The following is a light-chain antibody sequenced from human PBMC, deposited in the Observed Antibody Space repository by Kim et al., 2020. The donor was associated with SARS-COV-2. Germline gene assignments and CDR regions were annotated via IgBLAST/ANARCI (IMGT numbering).Light chain of an antibody. CDR2: GAS. CDR1: QSVSSNY. V-gene: IGKV3-20*01. CDR3: QQYSSSPAT. J-gene: IGKJ1*01. Sequence: SPEERATLSCRASQSVSSNYLAWYQQKPGQAPRLLIYGASSRATGIPDRFSGSGSETDFTLTITRLEPEDFAVYYCQQYSSSPATFGQGTKVDIK.